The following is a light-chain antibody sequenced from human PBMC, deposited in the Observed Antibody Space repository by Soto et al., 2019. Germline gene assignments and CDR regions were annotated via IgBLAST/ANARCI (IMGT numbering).Light chain of an antibody. CDR3: SSYTTSNTFPVI. J-gene: IGLJ2*01. V-gene: IGLV2-14*01. CDR1: SNDIGNYNF. Sequence: QSALTQPASVSGSPGQSITISFTGTSNDIGNYNFVSWYQQHPGKAPILMIYAVSDRPSGVSNRFSGYKSGNTASLTISGLQPEDEAHYYCSSYTTSNTFPVIFGGGTKLTVL. CDR2: AVS.